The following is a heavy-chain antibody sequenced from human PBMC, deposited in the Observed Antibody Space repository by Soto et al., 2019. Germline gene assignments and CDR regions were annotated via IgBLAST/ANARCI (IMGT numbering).Heavy chain of an antibody. CDR1: GGTFSSYA. J-gene: IGHJ4*02. V-gene: IGHV1-69*13. D-gene: IGHD6-19*01. CDR2: IIPIFGTA. Sequence: ASVKVSCKASGGTFSSYAISWVRQAPGQGLEWMGGIIPIFGTANYAQKFQGRVTITADESTSTAYMELSSLRSEDTAVYYCATSERFIAVAEYYFDYWGQGTLVTVSS. CDR3: ATSERFIAVAEYYFDY.